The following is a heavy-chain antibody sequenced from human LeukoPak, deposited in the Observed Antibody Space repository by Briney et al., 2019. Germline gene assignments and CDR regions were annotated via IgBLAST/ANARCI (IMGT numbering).Heavy chain of an antibody. V-gene: IGHV1-18*01. CDR3: ARVRSITMVRGVSNHPDY. Sequence: GASVKVSCKASGYTFTSYGISWVRQAPGQGLEWMGWISAYNGNTNYAQKLQGRVTMTTDTSTSTAYMELRSLRSDDTAVYYCARVRSITMVRGVSNHPDYWGQGTLVTVSS. J-gene: IGHJ4*02. CDR1: GYTFTSYG. D-gene: IGHD3-10*01. CDR2: ISAYNGNT.